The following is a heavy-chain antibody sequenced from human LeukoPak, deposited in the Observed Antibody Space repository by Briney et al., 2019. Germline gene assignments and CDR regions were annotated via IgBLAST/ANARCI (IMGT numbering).Heavy chain of an antibody. CDR2: ISYDGSNK. CDR3: ARTEWFGELSYRSYMDV. CDR1: GFTFSSHA. Sequence: PGRSLRLSCAASGFTFSSHAIHWVRQAPGKGLEWVSVISYDGSNKYYADSVKGRFTISRDNSKNTLYLQMNSLRAEDTAVYYCARTEWFGELSYRSYMDVWGKGTTVTVSS. V-gene: IGHV3-30*01. J-gene: IGHJ6*03. D-gene: IGHD3-10*01.